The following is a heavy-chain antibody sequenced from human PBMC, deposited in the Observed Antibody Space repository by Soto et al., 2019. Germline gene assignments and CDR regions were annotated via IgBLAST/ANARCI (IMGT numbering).Heavy chain of an antibody. V-gene: IGHV4-4*02. J-gene: IGHJ4*02. CDR1: GGSIRSSNW. D-gene: IGHD3-22*01. CDR3: ARAAGPYYDSSGYYLPNFDY. CDR2: IYHSGST. Sequence: PSETLSLTCAVSGGSIRSSNWCSWVRQPPGKGLEWIGEIYHSGSTNYNPSLKSRVTISVDKSKNQFSLKLGSVTAADTAVYYCARAAGPYYDSSGYYLPNFDYWGQGTLVTVSS.